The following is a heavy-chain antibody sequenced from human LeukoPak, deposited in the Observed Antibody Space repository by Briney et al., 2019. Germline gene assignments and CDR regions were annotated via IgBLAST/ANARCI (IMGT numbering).Heavy chain of an antibody. CDR3: AKVRYVGYYFDC. D-gene: IGHD2-2*01. J-gene: IGHJ4*02. V-gene: IGHV3-23*01. Sequence: GGSLRLSCAASGFTFSNYGMSWVRQAPGKGLEWVSAISGSGGTTYYADSVKGRFTISRDNSKNTLYLQMSSLRAEDTVVYYCAKVRYVGYYFDCWGQGTLVTVSS. CDR1: GFTFSNYG. CDR2: ISGSGGTT.